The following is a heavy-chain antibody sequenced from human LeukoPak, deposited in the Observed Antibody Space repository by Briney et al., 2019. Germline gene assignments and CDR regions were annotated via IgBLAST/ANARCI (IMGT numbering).Heavy chain of an antibody. CDR2: FDPEDGET. CDR1: GYTLTELS. CDR3: ATGIGNAFDI. V-gene: IGHV1-24*01. Sequence: ASVKVSCKVSGYTLTELSMHWVRQAPGKGLEWMGGFDPEDGETIYAQKFQGRVTMTKDTSTDTAYMELSSLRSEDTAVYYCATGIGNAFDIWGQGTMVTVSS. D-gene: IGHD1-1*01. J-gene: IGHJ3*02.